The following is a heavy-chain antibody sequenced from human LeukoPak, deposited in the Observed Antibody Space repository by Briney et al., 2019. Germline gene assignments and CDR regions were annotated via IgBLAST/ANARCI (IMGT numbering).Heavy chain of an antibody. D-gene: IGHD6-19*01. V-gene: IGHV4-34*01. J-gene: IGHJ4*02. CDR3: AREVFGWYSFDY. CDR1: GGSFSGYY. Sequence: PSETLSLTCAVYGGSFSGYYWSWIRQPPGKGLEWIGEINHSGSTNYNPSLKSRVTISVDTSKNQSSLKLSSVTAADTAVYYCAREVFGWYSFDYWGQGTLVTVSS. CDR2: INHSGST.